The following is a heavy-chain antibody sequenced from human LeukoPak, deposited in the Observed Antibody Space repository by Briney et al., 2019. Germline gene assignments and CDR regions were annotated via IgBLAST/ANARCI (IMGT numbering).Heavy chain of an antibody. V-gene: IGHV3-23*01. J-gene: IGHJ4*02. CDR2: ISPSGDST. D-gene: IGHD5-18*01. CDR1: GFTFSRHS. Sequence: QPGGSLRLSCAASGFTFSRHSMSWVRQAPGEGLEWVSAISPSGDSTSYPDSVKGRFTISRDNSRNTLYLQMNSLTAEDTAIYYCARRLLLPGLTDFFDYWGQGTLVTVSS. CDR3: ARRLLLPGLTDFFDY.